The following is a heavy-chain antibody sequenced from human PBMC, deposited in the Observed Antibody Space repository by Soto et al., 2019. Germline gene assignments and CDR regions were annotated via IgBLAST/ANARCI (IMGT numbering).Heavy chain of an antibody. CDR3: ARGGTIFGPPLTRAPLDY. Sequence: SVEVSCKXSGGTFSSYAISWVRQAPGQGLEWMGGIIPIFGTANYAQKFQGRVTITADESTSTAYMELSSLRSEDTAVYYCARGGTIFGPPLTRAPLDYWGQGTLVTVSS. D-gene: IGHD3-3*01. V-gene: IGHV1-69*13. CDR1: GGTFSSYA. CDR2: IIPIFGTA. J-gene: IGHJ4*02.